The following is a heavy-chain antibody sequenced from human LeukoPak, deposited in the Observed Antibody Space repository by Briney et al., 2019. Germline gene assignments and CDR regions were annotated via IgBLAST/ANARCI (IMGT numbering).Heavy chain of an antibody. V-gene: IGHV4-4*02. D-gene: IGHD5-18*01. J-gene: IGHJ4*02. CDR1: GGSISSSNW. CDR3: ARLGYSYGGTFNY. Sequence: SETLSLTCAVSGGSISSSNWWSWVRQPPGKGLEWIGEIYHSGSTNYNPSLKSRVTISVDTSKNQFSLKLSSVTAADTAVYYCARLGYSYGGTFNYWGQGTLVTVSS. CDR2: IYHSGST.